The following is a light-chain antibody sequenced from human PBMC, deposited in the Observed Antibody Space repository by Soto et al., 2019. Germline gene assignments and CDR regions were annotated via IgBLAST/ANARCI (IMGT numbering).Light chain of an antibody. CDR2: DAS. Sequence: DIQMTQSPSTLSASIGDRDTITCRASQRISSWLAWYQQKPGKAPKLLIYDASSLESEVASRFSGSGSGTEFTLTIRSLLPDDFATYYCQQYNSYSTFGQGTKLDIK. V-gene: IGKV1-5*01. CDR1: QRISSW. CDR3: QQYNSYST. J-gene: IGKJ1*01.